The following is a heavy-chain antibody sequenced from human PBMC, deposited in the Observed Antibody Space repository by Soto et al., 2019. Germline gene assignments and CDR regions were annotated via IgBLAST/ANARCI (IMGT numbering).Heavy chain of an antibody. CDR1: GFTFTSSA. V-gene: IGHV1-58*01. CDR3: AALAYSDAFDI. Sequence: GGSGKVYCKTCGFTFTSSALQLVRQARGQRLEWIGWIVVGSGNTNYAQKFQERVTITRDMSTSTAYMELSSLRSEDTAVYYCAALAYSDAFDIWGQGTMVTVSS. CDR2: IVVGSGNT. J-gene: IGHJ3*02. D-gene: IGHD3-16*01.